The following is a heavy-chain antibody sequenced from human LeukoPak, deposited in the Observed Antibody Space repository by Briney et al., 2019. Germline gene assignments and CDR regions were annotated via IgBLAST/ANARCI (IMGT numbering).Heavy chain of an antibody. V-gene: IGHV1-18*01. Sequence: GASVKVSCKASGYTFTSYGISWVRQAPGQGLEWMGWISAYNGNTNYAQKFQGRVTMTTDTSTSTAYMELRSLRSDDTAVYYCARQGRDYYDSSGYYLLWYFDLWGRGTLVTVSS. J-gene: IGHJ2*01. D-gene: IGHD3-22*01. CDR1: GYTFTSYG. CDR2: ISAYNGNT. CDR3: ARQGRDYYDSSGYYLLWYFDL.